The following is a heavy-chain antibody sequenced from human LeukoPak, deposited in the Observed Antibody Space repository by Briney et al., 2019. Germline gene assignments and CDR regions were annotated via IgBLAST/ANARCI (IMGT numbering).Heavy chain of an antibody. CDR2: ITRDSTFI. J-gene: IGHJ4*02. Sequence: GGSLRLSCAASGFTFSNYVMNWVRQAPGKGLEWVSSITRDSTFIYYGDSVRGRFTISRDNAKNLLYLQMNSLRAEDTAVYYCARGTERFDYWGQGTLVTVSS. D-gene: IGHD1-1*01. CDR3: ARGTERFDY. V-gene: IGHV3-21*01. CDR1: GFTFSNYV.